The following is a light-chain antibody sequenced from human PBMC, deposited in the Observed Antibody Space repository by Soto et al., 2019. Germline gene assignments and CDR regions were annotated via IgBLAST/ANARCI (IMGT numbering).Light chain of an antibody. CDR1: QSVSGSD. Sequence: EVVLTQSPGTLSLSPGERATLSCRASQSVSGSDLAWYQQKPGQAPRLLIHTASTRAPGIPARFSGSGSGTDFTLTISSLQSEDFAVYYCQQYNNWPQTFGPGTKVDIK. CDR3: QQYNNWPQT. V-gene: IGKV3-15*01. J-gene: IGKJ3*01. CDR2: TAS.